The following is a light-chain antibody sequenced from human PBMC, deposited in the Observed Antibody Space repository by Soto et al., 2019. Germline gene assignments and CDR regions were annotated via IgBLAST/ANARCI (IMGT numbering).Light chain of an antibody. V-gene: IGKV2-28*01. CDR2: LGS. J-gene: IGKJ5*01. CDR3: MQPLQTLIT. CDR1: QSLTHSSGYNY. Sequence: EIVLTQSPLSLSLSAGEPASISCRSSQSLTHSSGYNYLDWYLLKSGQPPQLVIYLGSNRGSGVPDRFSGSGSGTHFTLTISRVETEDAGVYFCMQPLQTLITFGQGTRLEIQ.